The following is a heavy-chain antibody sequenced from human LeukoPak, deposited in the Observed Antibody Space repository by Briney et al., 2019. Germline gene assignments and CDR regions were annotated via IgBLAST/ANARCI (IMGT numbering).Heavy chain of an antibody. J-gene: IGHJ3*02. CDR3: ARADNYDFWSGYAANPDRPDAFDI. CDR2: INHSGST. Sequence: SETLSLTCAVYGGSFSGYYWSWIRQPPGKGLEWIGEINHSGSTNYNPSLKSRVTISVDTSKNQFSLKLSSVTAADTAVYYCARADNYDFWSGYAANPDRPDAFDIWGQGTMVTVSS. V-gene: IGHV4-34*01. D-gene: IGHD3-3*01. CDR1: GGSFSGYY.